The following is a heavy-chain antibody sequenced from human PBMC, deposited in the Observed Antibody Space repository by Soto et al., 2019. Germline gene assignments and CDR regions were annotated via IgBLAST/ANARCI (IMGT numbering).Heavy chain of an antibody. Sequence: EVQLLESGGGLVQPGGSLRLSCAASGFTFSSYAMSWVRQAPGKGLEWVSAISGSGGSTYYADSVKGRFTISRDNSKNALYLQMNSLRAEDTAVYYCAKPKSYSGDDLQRDYYYYMDVWGKGTTVTVSS. V-gene: IGHV3-23*01. CDR3: AKPKSYSGDDLQRDYYYYMDV. J-gene: IGHJ6*03. CDR2: ISGSGGST. D-gene: IGHD5-12*01. CDR1: GFTFSSYA.